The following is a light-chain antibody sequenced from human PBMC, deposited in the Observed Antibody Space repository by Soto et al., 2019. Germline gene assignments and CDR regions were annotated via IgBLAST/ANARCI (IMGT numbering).Light chain of an antibody. CDR1: SSNIGAGYD. V-gene: IGLV1-40*01. Sequence: QSVLTQPPSVSAAPGQRVAISCTGNSSNIGAGYDVHWYQQFPGTAPQLLIYGNNNRPSGVPDRFSGSRSGASASLAIAGLQAEDEADYYCQSYGGSLSGCVFGGATKLTVL. J-gene: IGLJ3*02. CDR3: QSYGGSLSGCV. CDR2: GNN.